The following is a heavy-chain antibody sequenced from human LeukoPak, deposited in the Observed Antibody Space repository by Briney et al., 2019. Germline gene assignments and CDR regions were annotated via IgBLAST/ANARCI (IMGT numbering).Heavy chain of an antibody. Sequence: GGSLRLSCAASGFTFSSYGMHWVRQAPGKGLEWVAFIRYDGSNKYYADSVKGRFTISRDNSKNTLYLQMNSLRAEDTAVYYCAEDSRYFDWNDAFDIWGQGTMVTVSS. CDR1: GFTFSSYG. CDR2: IRYDGSNK. V-gene: IGHV3-30*02. CDR3: AEDSRYFDWNDAFDI. J-gene: IGHJ3*02. D-gene: IGHD3-9*01.